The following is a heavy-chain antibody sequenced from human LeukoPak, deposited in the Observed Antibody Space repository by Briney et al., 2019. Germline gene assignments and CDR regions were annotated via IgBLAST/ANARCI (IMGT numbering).Heavy chain of an antibody. D-gene: IGHD1-14*01. CDR1: GFTFSSYW. V-gene: IGHV3-74*01. CDR2: INSDGSST. CDR3: ARAEGDYYYMDV. J-gene: IGHJ6*03. Sequence: PGGSLRLSCAASGFTFSSYWMHWVRQAPGKGLVWVSRINSDGSSTSYADSVKGRFTISRDNAKNTLYLQMNSLRAEDTAVYYCARAEGDYYYMDVWGKGTTVTVSS.